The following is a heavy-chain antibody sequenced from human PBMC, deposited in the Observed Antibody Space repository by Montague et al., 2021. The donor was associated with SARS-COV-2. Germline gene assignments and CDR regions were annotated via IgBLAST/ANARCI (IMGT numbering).Heavy chain of an antibody. V-gene: IGHV4-59*01. Sequence: SETLSLTCAVYGGSFSGCYWSWVRQPPGKGLELMWYIYYSGSTNYNPSLKIQVTISVDTSKNQFSLKLSSVTAADTAVYYCAGVFPRWRQCDHSFDYWGQGTLVTVSS. J-gene: IGHJ4*02. CDR2: IYYSGST. D-gene: IGHD5-24*01. CDR3: AGVFPRWRQCDHSFDY. CDR1: GGSFSGCY.